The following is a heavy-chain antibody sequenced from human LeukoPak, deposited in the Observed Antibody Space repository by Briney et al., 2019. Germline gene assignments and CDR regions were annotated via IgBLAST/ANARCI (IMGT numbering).Heavy chain of an antibody. J-gene: IGHJ5*02. CDR3: VRLPGATRYNWFDP. V-gene: IGHV4-39*01. D-gene: IGHD1-26*01. CDR2: IYYSGST. CDR1: GGSISSSSYY. Sequence: SETLSLTCTVSGGSISSSSYYWGWIRQRPGKGLEWIVSIYYSGSTYYNPSLKSRVTISVDTSKNQFSLKLSSVTAADTAVYYCVRLPGATRYNWFDPWGQGTLVTVSS.